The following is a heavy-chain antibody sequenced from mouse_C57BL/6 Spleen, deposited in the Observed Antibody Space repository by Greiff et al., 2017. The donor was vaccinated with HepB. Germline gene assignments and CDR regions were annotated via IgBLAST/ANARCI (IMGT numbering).Heavy chain of an antibody. V-gene: IGHV5-4*01. CDR3: ARVYDYGLFAY. J-gene: IGHJ3*01. CDR1: GFTFSSYA. Sequence: EVQVVESGGGLVKPGGSLKLSCAASGFTFSSYAMSWVRQTPEKRLEWVATISDGGSYTYYPDNVKGRFTISRDNAKNNLYLQMSHLKSEDTAMYYCARVYDYGLFAYWGQGTLVTVSA. D-gene: IGHD2-4*01. CDR2: ISDGGSYT.